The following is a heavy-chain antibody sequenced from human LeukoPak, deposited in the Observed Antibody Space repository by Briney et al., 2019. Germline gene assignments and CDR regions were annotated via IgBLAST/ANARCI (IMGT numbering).Heavy chain of an antibody. V-gene: IGHV3-21*06. CDR1: GFNFSDFSDFS. CDR3: AKDQSYKRRPWVGAFDI. D-gene: IGHD3-10*01. CDR2: ISSSGTFI. Sequence: GGSLRLSCAASGFNFSDFSDFSMNWVRQAPGKALEWVSFISSSGTFISYADSVKGRFTVSRDNAKNSVYLQMNSLTAEDTAVYYCAKDQSYKRRPWVGAFDIWGQGTMVSVSS. J-gene: IGHJ3*02.